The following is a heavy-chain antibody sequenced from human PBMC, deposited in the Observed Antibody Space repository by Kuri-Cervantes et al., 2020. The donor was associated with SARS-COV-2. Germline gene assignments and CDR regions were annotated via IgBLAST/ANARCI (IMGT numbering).Heavy chain of an antibody. Sequence: GGSLRLSCAASGFTFTSYAMSWVRQAPGKGLGWVASLSAIDDTAHYADSVKGRFTVSRDNSQNTLYLQMNSLRVEDTAIYYCAKIKSLYSDYYGMDVWGQGTTVTVSS. CDR1: GFTFTSYA. CDR3: AKIKSLYSDYYGMDV. V-gene: IGHV3-23*01. CDR2: LSAIDDTA. D-gene: IGHD6-13*01. J-gene: IGHJ6*02.